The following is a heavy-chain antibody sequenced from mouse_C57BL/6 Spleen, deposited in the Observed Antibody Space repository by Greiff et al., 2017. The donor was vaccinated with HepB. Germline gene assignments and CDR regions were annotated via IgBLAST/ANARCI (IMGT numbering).Heavy chain of an antibody. V-gene: IGHV5-9*01. Sequence: EVKLVESGGGLVKPGGSLKLSCAASGFTFSSYTMSWVRQTPEKRLEWVATISGGGGNTYYPDSVKGRFTISRDNAKNTLYLQMSSLRSEDTALYYCARNFHGSSDYAMDYWGQGTSVTVSS. CDR1: GFTFSSYT. J-gene: IGHJ4*01. CDR3: ARNFHGSSDYAMDY. CDR2: ISGGGGNT. D-gene: IGHD1-1*01.